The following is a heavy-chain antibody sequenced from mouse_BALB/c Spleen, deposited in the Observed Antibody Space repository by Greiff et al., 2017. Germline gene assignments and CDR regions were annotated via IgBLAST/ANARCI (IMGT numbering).Heavy chain of an antibody. CDR1: GYTFTSYT. CDR3: ARDYDYEGYYFDY. CDR2: INPSSGYT. V-gene: IGHV1-4*01. Sequence: VQLQQSGAELARPGASVKMSCKASGYTFTSYTMHWVQQRPGQGLEWIGYINPSSGYTNYNQKFKDKATLTADKSSSTAYMQLSSLTSEDSAVYYCARDYDYEGYYFDYWGQGTTLTVSS. J-gene: IGHJ2*01. D-gene: IGHD2-4*01.